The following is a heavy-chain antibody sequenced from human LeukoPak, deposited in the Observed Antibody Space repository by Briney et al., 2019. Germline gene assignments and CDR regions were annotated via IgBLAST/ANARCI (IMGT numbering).Heavy chain of an antibody. V-gene: IGHV4-39*07. J-gene: IGHJ5*02. Sequence: SETLSLTCTVSGGSISSSPCYWGWIRQSPGKGLEWFGTICSGGSTYYNPSLKSRVTISVDTSKNQFSLKLSSLTAADTAVYYCARDPYHPGGWFDPWGQGTLVTVSS. D-gene: IGHD1-26*01. CDR1: GGSISSSPCY. CDR2: ICSGGST. CDR3: ARDPYHPGGWFDP.